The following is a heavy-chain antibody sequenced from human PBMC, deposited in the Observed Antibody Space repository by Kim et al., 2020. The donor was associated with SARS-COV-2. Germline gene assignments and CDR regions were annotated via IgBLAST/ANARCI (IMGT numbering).Heavy chain of an antibody. D-gene: IGHD6-13*01. V-gene: IGHV7-4-1*02. CDR2: INTKTGNP. CDR3: AREHIAAVGNPPNWFDP. J-gene: IGHJ5*02. Sequence: ASVKVSCKASGYTFSSYAMNWVRQAPGQGLEWMGWINTKTGNPTYAQGFTGRFVFSLDTSVSTAYLQISSLKAEDTAAYYCAREHIAAVGNPPNWFDPWGQGTLVTVSS. CDR1: GYTFSSYA.